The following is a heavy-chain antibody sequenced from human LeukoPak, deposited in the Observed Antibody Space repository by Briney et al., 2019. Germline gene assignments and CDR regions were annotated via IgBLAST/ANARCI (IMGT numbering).Heavy chain of an antibody. CDR1: GFTFNTQD. CDR3: GKGRVSE. Sequence: PGGSLRFSCAASGFTFNTQDMRWVRQAPGKGLEWVSSINIGGDTFYADSVRGRFTISRDNSKNTLDLQMNSLRVEDTAVYYCGKGRVSEWGQGTLVTVSS. D-gene: IGHD6-19*01. V-gene: IGHV3-23*01. J-gene: IGHJ4*02. CDR2: INIGGDT.